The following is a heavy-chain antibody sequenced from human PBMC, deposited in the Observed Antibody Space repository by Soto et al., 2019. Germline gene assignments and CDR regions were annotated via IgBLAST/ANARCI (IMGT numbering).Heavy chain of an antibody. J-gene: IGHJ4*02. D-gene: IGHD5-18*01. CDR2: IKQDGSQK. Sequence: GGSLRLSCAASGFTFSSYSMTWVRQAPGEGLEWVSNIKQDGSQKYYVDSVKGRFTISRDNAKNSLYLQMNSLRAEDTAVYYCAGGDVDTAMVAPFDYWGQGTLVTVSS. V-gene: IGHV3-7*04. CDR3: AGGDVDTAMVAPFDY. CDR1: GFTFSSYS.